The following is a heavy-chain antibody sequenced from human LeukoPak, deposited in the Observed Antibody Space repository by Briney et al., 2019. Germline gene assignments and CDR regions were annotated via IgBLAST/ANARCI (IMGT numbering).Heavy chain of an antibody. CDR3: ARDSLWFGELLFPLGTYYFDC. CDR2: ISAYNCNT. D-gene: IGHD3-10*01. CDR1: GYTFTSYG. Sequence: ASVKVSCKASGYTFTSYGISWVRQAPGQGLEWMGWISAYNCNTNYAQKLQGRVTMTTDTSTSTAYIELRSLRSDDTAVYYCARDSLWFGELLFPLGTYYFDCWGQGTLVTVSS. V-gene: IGHV1-18*01. J-gene: IGHJ4*02.